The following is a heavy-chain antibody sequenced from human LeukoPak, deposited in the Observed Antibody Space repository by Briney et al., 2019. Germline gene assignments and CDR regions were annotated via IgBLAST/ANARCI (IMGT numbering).Heavy chain of an antibody. Sequence: GGSLRLSCAASGFTFSSYSMNWVRQAPGKGLEWVSSISSSSSYIYYADSVKGRFTISRDNAKNSLYLQMNSLRAEDTAVYYCARVMGYGGNPPFDYWGQGTLVTVSS. CDR3: ARVMGYGGNPPFDY. V-gene: IGHV3-21*01. CDR2: ISSSSSYI. CDR1: GFTFSSYS. J-gene: IGHJ4*02. D-gene: IGHD4-23*01.